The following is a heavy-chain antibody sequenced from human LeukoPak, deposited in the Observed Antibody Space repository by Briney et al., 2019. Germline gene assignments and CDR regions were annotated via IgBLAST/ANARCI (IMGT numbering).Heavy chain of an antibody. CDR1: GGTFSSSA. CDR3: ARDRPRAVAGTFDY. Sequence: GASVKVSCKASGGTFSSSAISWVRQAPGQGLEWMGGIIPIFGTANYAQKFQGRVTITADESTSTAYMELSRLRSDDTAVYYCARDRPRAVAGTFDYWGQGTLVTVSS. CDR2: IIPIFGTA. D-gene: IGHD6-19*01. V-gene: IGHV1-69*13. J-gene: IGHJ4*02.